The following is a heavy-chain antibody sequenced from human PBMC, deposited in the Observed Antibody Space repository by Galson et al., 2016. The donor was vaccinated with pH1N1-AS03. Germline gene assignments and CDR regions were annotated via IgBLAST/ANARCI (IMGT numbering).Heavy chain of an antibody. CDR2: IDASGST. CDR3: ARYYFEFLLEVVAVTGTEMGAFDI. D-gene: IGHD6-19*01. V-gene: IGHV4-4*07. J-gene: IGHJ3*02. Sequence: SETLSLTCTVSRGSFGGAYWTWIRQAAGQGLEWIGRIDASGSTNYNPSLKTRATISLDTSSNEFSLNLRSVTAADTAVYYCARYYFEFLLEVVAVTGTEMGAFDIWGQGTVVTVSS. CDR1: RGSFGGAY.